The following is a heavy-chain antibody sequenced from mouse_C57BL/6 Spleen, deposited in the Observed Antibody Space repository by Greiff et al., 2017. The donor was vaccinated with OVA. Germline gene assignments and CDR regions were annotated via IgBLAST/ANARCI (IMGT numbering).Heavy chain of an antibody. CDR2: ISDGGSYT. CDR3: ARDRDHSHYYAMDY. V-gene: IGHV5-4*01. D-gene: IGHD3-1*01. CDR1: GFTFSSYA. J-gene: IGHJ4*01. Sequence: DVKLVESGGGLVKPGGSLKLSCAASGFTFSSYAMSWVRQTPEKRLEWVATISDGGSYTYYPDNVKGRFTISRDNAKNNLYLQMSHLKSEDTAMYYCARDRDHSHYYAMDYWGQGTSVTVSS.